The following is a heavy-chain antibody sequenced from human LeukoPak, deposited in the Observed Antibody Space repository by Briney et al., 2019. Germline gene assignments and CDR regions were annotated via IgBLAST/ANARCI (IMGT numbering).Heavy chain of an antibody. CDR2: IYYSGST. V-gene: IGHV4-31*03. CDR3: AREVRGDIVVVPAAQRGPERAFDI. D-gene: IGHD2-2*01. Sequence: SETLSLTCTVSGGSISSGGYYWSWIRRHPGKGLEWIGYIYYSGSTNYNPSLKSRVTISVDTSKNQFSLKLSSVTAADTAVYYCAREVRGDIVVVPAAQRGPERAFDIWGQGTMVTVSS. CDR1: GGSISSGGYY. J-gene: IGHJ3*02.